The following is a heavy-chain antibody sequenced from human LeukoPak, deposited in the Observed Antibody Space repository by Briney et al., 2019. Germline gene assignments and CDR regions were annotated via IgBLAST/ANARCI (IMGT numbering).Heavy chain of an antibody. CDR3: VKGTMAGRRGGY. CDR1: GFTFSSYA. CDR2: ISSNGGST. D-gene: IGHD2-15*01. Sequence: GGSLRLSCSASGFTFSSYAMHWVRQAPGKGLEYVSAISSNGGSTYYADSVKGRFTVSRDNPKNTLYLQMSSLRAEDTAVYYCVKGTMAGRRGGYWGQGTLVTVSS. V-gene: IGHV3-64D*06. J-gene: IGHJ4*02.